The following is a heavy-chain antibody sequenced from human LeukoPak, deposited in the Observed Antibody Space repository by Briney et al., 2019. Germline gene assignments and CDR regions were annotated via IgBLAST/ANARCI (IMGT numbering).Heavy chain of an antibody. V-gene: IGHV4-30-2*01. D-gene: IGHD6-19*01. CDR1: GGSISSGGYS. J-gene: IGHJ4*02. CDR3: ARDLGSGWNFDY. Sequence: PSETLSLTCAVSGGSISSGGYSWSWIRQPPGKGLEWIGYIYHSGSTYYNPSLKSRVTISVDRSKNQFSLKLSSVTAEDTAVYYCARDLGSGWNFDYWGQGTLVTVSS. CDR2: IYHSGST.